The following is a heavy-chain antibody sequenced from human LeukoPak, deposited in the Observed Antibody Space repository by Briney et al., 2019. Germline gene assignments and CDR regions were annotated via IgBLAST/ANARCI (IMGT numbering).Heavy chain of an antibody. V-gene: IGHV4-4*07. CDR3: AREAQYGSGWYEDY. Sequence: SETLSLTCTVSGGSISYYYWNWIRQPAGKGLEWIGRIYTSGRTYYNPSLKSRVSMSVDTSKNQFSLKLSSVTAADTAVYYCAREAQYGSGWYEDYWGQGPLVTVSS. CDR2: IYTSGRT. J-gene: IGHJ4*02. CDR1: GGSISYYY. D-gene: IGHD6-19*01.